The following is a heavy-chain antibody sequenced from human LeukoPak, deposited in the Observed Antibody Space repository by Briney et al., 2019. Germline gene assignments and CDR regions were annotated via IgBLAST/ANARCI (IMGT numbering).Heavy chain of an antibody. CDR1: GGSISSYY. Sequence: SETLSLTCTVSGGSISSYYWSWIRQPPGKGLEWIGFIFYSGSTNYNPSLKSRVTISVNTSKNQFSLKLSSVTAADTAVYYCARHSCASSTSCSAYFQHWGQGTLVTVSS. CDR2: IFYSGST. CDR3: ARHSCASSTSCSAYFQH. D-gene: IGHD2-2*01. J-gene: IGHJ1*01. V-gene: IGHV4-59*08.